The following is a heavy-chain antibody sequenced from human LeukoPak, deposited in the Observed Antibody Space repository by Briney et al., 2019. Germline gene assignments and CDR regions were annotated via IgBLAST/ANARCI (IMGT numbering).Heavy chain of an antibody. CDR3: VLLRPWFFFDY. CDR2: ISAYNGNT. CDR1: GYTFTSYG. D-gene: IGHD2-2*01. Sequence: GASVKVSCKASGYTFTSYGISWVRQASGQGLEWMGWISAYNGNTNYAQKLQGRVTMTTDTSTSTAYMELRSLRSDDTAVYYCVLLRPWFFFDYWGQGTLVTVSS. V-gene: IGHV1-18*01. J-gene: IGHJ4*02.